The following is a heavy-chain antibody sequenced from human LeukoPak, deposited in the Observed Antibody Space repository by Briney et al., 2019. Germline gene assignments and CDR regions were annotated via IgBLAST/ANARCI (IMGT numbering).Heavy chain of an antibody. CDR2: IYYSGST. D-gene: IGHD3-9*01. Sequence: TTSQTLSLTCTVSGGSISSGGYYWSWIRQHPGKGLEWIGYIYYSGSTYYNPSLKSRVTISVDTSKNQFSLKLSSVTAADTAVYYCARHQAYYDILTGYYSPFGFLPHYFDYWGQGTLVTVSS. J-gene: IGHJ4*02. CDR3: ARHQAYYDILTGYYSPFGFLPHYFDY. CDR1: GGSISSGGYY. V-gene: IGHV4-31*03.